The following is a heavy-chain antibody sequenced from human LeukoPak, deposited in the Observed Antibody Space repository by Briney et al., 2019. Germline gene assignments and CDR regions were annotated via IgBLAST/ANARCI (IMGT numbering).Heavy chain of an antibody. J-gene: IGHJ6*03. Sequence: GGSLRLSCAASGFTFSSYSINWVRQAPGKGLEWVLYISSGYPTIYYADSVKGRFTISRDSAKNSLYLQMNSLRAGDTAVYYCARGGGGYCSGGRCNFYRYYMDVWGKGTTVTVSS. CDR2: ISSGYPTI. V-gene: IGHV3-48*01. D-gene: IGHD2-15*01. CDR1: GFTFSSYS. CDR3: ARGGGGYCSGGRCNFYRYYMDV.